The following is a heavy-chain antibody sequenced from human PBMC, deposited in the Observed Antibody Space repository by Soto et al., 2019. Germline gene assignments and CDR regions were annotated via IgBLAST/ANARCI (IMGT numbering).Heavy chain of an antibody. CDR2: IQQDGSEK. CDR1: GFSFSSYW. D-gene: IGHD2-8*02. J-gene: IGHJ4*02. V-gene: IGHV3-7*03. CDR3: VGSGGEADY. Sequence: GGSLRLSCAASGFSFSSYWMGWVRQAPGKGLEWVANIQQDGSEKTYVDSVKGRFTISRDNAKNSLFLQMNSLTAEDTAVYYCVGSGGEADYWGQGTLVTVSS.